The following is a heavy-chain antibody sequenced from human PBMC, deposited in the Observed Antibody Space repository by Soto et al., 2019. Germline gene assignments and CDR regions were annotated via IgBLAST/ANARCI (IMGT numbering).Heavy chain of an antibody. CDR2: IKSKTDGGTT. V-gene: IGHV3-15*07. Sequence: GGSLRLSCAASGFTFSNAWTNWVRQAPWKGLEWVGRIKSKTDGGTTDYAAPVKGRFTISRDDSKNTLYLQMNSLKTEDTAVYYCTTDPPFTYYYDSSGLNWFDSWGQGTLVTVSS. D-gene: IGHD3-22*01. CDR1: GFTFSNAW. J-gene: IGHJ5*01. CDR3: TTDPPFTYYYDSSGLNWFDS.